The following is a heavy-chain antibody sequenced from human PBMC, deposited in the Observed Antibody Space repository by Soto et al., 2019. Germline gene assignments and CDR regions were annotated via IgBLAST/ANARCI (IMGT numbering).Heavy chain of an antibody. V-gene: IGHV3-30*18. CDR2: ISYDGSNK. CDR3: AKEGDYDFWSGYYPTFDY. D-gene: IGHD3-3*01. Sequence: LRLSCAASGFTFSSYGMHWVRQAPGKGLEWVAVISYDGSNKYYADSVKGRFTISRDNSKNTLYLQMNSLRAEDTAVYYCAKEGDYDFWSGYYPTFDYWGQGTLVTVSS. J-gene: IGHJ4*02. CDR1: GFTFSSYG.